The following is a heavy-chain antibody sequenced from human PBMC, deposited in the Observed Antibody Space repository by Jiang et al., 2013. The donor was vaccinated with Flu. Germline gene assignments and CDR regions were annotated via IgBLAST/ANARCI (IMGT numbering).Heavy chain of an antibody. CDR3: ARHIVGTSCSPCNWFDP. CDR1: GGSISSSSYY. Sequence: SGPGLVKPSETLSLTCTVSGGSISSSSYYWGWIRQPPGKGPEWIGSIYYSGSTYYNPSLKSRVTISVDTSKNQFSLKLSSVTAADTAVYYCARHIVGTSCSPCNWFDPWGQGTLVTVSS. D-gene: IGHD2-2*01. V-gene: IGHV4-39*01. CDR2: IYYSGST. J-gene: IGHJ5*02.